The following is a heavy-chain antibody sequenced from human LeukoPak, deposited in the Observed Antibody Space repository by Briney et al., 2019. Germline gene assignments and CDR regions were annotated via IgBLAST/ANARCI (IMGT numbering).Heavy chain of an antibody. V-gene: IGHV3-23*01. CDR2: ISGSGGST. J-gene: IGHJ4*02. Sequence: GGSLRLSCAASGFTFSSYAMSWVRQAPGKGLEWVSAISGSGGSTYYADSVKGRFTISRDDSKNTLYLQMNSLRAEDTAIYYCAKLGHYDILTGYSDYWGQGTLVTVSS. CDR3: AKLGHYDILTGYSDY. D-gene: IGHD3-9*01. CDR1: GFTFSSYA.